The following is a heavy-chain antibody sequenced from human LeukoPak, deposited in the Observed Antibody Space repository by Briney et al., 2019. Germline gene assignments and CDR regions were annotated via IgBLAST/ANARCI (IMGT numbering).Heavy chain of an antibody. Sequence: SETLSLTCAVYGGSFSGYYWSWIRQPPGKGLEWIGEINHSGSTNYNPSLKSRVTISVDTSKNQFSLKLSSVTAADTAVYYCARVGGVERVYWGQGTLVTVSS. CDR1: GGSFSGYY. D-gene: IGHD3-3*01. CDR2: INHSGST. CDR3: ARVGGVERVY. V-gene: IGHV4-34*01. J-gene: IGHJ4*02.